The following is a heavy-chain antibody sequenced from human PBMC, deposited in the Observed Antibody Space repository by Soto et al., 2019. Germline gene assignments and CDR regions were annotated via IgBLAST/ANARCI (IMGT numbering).Heavy chain of an antibody. J-gene: IGHJ3*02. D-gene: IGHD3-10*01. CDR2: IYYSGST. CDR1: GGSISSYY. Sequence: PSTTLSLTCTVSGGSISSYYWSWIRQPPGKGLEWIGYIYYSGSTNYNPSLKSRVTISVDTSKNQFSLKLSSVTAADTAVYYCARVWGGAFDIWGQGTMVTVS. V-gene: IGHV4-59*01. CDR3: ARVWGGAFDI.